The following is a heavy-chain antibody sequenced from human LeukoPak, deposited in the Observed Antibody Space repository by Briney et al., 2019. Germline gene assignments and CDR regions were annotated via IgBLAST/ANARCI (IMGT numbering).Heavy chain of an antibody. D-gene: IGHD5-18*01. CDR1: GSSISSSSYC. CDR2: VYYSGSS. J-gene: IGHJ4*02. V-gene: IGHV4-39*01. CDR3: ARHGERGYSYGHDY. Sequence: SETLSLTCTVSGSSISSSSYCWGWIRQPPGKGLEWIGSVYYSGSSYYNPSLKSRVTISVDTSKNQFSLKLSSVTAADTAVYYCARHGERGYSYGHDYWGQGTLVTVSS.